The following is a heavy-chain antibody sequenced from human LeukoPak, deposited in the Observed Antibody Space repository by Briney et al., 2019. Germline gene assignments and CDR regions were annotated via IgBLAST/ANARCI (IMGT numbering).Heavy chain of an antibody. J-gene: IGHJ4*02. D-gene: IGHD2-15*01. CDR3: ARGPEFCSGGSCWGVLADY. CDR1: GGSISSYY. CDR2: IYYSGST. Sequence: SETLSLTCTVSGGSISSYYWSWIRQPPGKGLEWIGYIYYSGSTNYNPSLKSRVTISVDTSKNQFSLKLSSVTAADTAVYYCARGPEFCSGGSCWGVLADYWGQGTLVTVSS. V-gene: IGHV4-59*01.